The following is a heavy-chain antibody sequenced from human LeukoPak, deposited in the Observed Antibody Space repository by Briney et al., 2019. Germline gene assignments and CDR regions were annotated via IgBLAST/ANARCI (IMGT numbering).Heavy chain of an antibody. J-gene: IGHJ4*02. CDR1: GFTFSSFE. D-gene: IGHD6-19*01. CDR3: ARDHSSGRAYDY. Sequence: PGGSLRLSCADSGFTFSSFEMNWVRQAPGKGLEWVSYISYSGSTIYYADSVKGRFTISRDNAKNSLYLQMNSLRAEDTAVYYCARDHSSGRAYDYWGQGTLVTVSS. CDR2: ISYSGSTI. V-gene: IGHV3-48*03.